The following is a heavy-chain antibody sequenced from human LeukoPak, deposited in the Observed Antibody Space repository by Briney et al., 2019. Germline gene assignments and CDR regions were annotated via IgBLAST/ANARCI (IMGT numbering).Heavy chain of an antibody. CDR1: GGSIKGGTYY. J-gene: IGHJ4*02. D-gene: IGHD6-6*01. Sequence: SQTLSLTRAVSGGSIKGGTYYSSWIRQPAGKGLEWIGRMYTSGSTNYNPSLESRVTISVDTSNNQFSLKLSSMTAANTAVYYSTRGEKGSSSGSINYWGQGTLVTVSS. V-gene: IGHV4-61*02. CDR3: TRGEKGSSSGSINY. CDR2: MYTSGST.